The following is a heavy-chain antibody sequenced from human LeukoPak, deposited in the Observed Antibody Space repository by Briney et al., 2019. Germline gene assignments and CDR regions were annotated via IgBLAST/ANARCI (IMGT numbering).Heavy chain of an antibody. CDR2: IYTSGST. D-gene: IGHD5-18*01. CDR3: ARGHRGYSYGKVRYFDY. V-gene: IGHV4-4*07. CDR1: GGSISSYY. Sequence: SETLSLTCTVSGGSISSYYWSWIRQPAGKGLEWIGRIYTSGSTNYNPSLKSRVTMSVDTSKNQFSLKLSSVTAADTAVYYCARGHRGYSYGKVRYFDYWGQGTLVTVSS. J-gene: IGHJ4*02.